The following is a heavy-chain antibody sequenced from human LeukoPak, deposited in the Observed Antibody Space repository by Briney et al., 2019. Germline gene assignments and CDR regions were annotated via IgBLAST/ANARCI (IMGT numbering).Heavy chain of an antibody. CDR1: GFTFSSYS. CDR3: ARDYHCGGDCYSGPLDY. V-gene: IGHV3-21*04. CDR2: ISSSSSSI. J-gene: IGHJ4*02. Sequence: GGSLRLSCAASGFTFSSYSMTWVRQAPGKGLEWVSSISSSSSSIYYADSVKGRFTISRDNAKNSLYLQMNSLRAEDTAVYYCARDYHCGGDCYSGPLDYWGQGTLVTVSS. D-gene: IGHD2-21*02.